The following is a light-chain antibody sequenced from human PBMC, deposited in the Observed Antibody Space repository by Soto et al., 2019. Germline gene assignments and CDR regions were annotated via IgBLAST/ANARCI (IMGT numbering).Light chain of an antibody. Sequence: QSVLTQPASVSGSPGQSITISCTGASSDVGTYNLVSWYQQHPGKAPKLMIYEGSKRPSGVSNRFSGSKSGNTASLTISGLQAEDEAEYYCCSYAGSGVVFGGGTKLTVL. CDR3: CSYAGSGVV. J-gene: IGLJ2*01. V-gene: IGLV2-23*01. CDR1: SSDVGTYNL. CDR2: EGS.